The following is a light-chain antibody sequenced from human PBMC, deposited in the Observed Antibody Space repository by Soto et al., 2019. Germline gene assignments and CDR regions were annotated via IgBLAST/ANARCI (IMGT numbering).Light chain of an antibody. CDR2: KAS. Sequence: DIQMTQSPSPLSASVGDRVTITCRASQSISTWLAWYQQEPGRAPKLLIHKASSLKSGVPSMFSGSGSGTNFTLNNSSLLTDDIATYYCQQYKSYSPTSGLGNRVEIK. J-gene: IGKJ1*01. CDR1: QSISTW. V-gene: IGKV1-5*03. CDR3: QQYKSYSPT.